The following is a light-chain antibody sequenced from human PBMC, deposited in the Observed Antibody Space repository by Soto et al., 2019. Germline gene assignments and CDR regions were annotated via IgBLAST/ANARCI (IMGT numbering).Light chain of an antibody. J-gene: IGKJ1*01. CDR3: EQYGSSPRS. V-gene: IGKV3-20*01. CDR2: GVS. Sequence: ESVLTQSPGTLSLSPGERATLSCRVSQSVSSNYLAWYQQKPGQAPRLLIYGVSSRATGIPDRFSGSGSGTDLTFTISRLEPEDFAVYYCEQYGSSPRSFGQGTKVDIK. CDR1: QSVSSNY.